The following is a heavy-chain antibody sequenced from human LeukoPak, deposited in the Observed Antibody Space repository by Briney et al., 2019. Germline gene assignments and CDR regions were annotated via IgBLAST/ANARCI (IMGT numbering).Heavy chain of an antibody. D-gene: IGHD6-13*01. CDR2: ISSSSSTI. J-gene: IGHJ4*02. Sequence: GGSLRLSCAASGFTFSSYSMNWVRQAPGKGLEWVSYISSSSSTIYYADSVKGRFTISRDNAKNLLYLQMNSLRVEDTAVYYCARGSDNSSQHHLYYFDSWGQGALVTVSS. V-gene: IGHV3-48*04. CDR3: ARGSDNSSQHHLYYFDS. CDR1: GFTFSSYS.